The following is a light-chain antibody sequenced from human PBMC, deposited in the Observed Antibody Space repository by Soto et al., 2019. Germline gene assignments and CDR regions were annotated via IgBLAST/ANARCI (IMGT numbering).Light chain of an antibody. J-gene: IGKJ3*01. CDR2: AAS. CDR1: QDIRNF. V-gene: IGKV1-27*01. CDR3: QKYSSVPV. Sequence: DIQMTQSPTSLSASVGDRVTITCRASQDIRNFVAWYQQKPGKAPKLLIYAASTLQSGVPSRFSGSGSGTDFTLTINSLQPDDVATYSCQKYSSVPVFGPGTKVVIK.